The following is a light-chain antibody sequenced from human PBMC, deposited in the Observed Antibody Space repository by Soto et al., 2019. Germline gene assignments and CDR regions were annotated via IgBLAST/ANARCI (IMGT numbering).Light chain of an antibody. CDR3: QEDNSYSPT. Sequence: DIQMTQSPSTLSASVGDRVTITCRASQRISVWLAWYQQKAGKAPNLLIYKASRLESGVPSRFSGSGSETEFTLTSSGLQPGDSATYYCQEDNSYSPTFGQGTKV. CDR1: QRISVW. J-gene: IGKJ1*01. CDR2: KAS. V-gene: IGKV1-5*03.